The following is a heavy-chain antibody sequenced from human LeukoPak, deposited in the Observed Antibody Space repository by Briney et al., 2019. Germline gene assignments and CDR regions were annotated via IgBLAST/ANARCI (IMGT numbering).Heavy chain of an antibody. Sequence: TGGSLRLSCAASGFTFDDYGMSWVRQAPGKGLEWGSGINWNGGSTGYADSVKGRFTISRDNAKNSLYLQMNSLRAEDTALYYCARDSEYQLLGTFDYWGQGTLVTVSS. CDR3: ARDSEYQLLGTFDY. CDR1: GFTFDDYG. CDR2: INWNGGST. J-gene: IGHJ4*02. D-gene: IGHD2-2*01. V-gene: IGHV3-20*04.